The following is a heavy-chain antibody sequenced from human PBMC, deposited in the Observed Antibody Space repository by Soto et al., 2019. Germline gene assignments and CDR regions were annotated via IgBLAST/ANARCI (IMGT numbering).Heavy chain of an antibody. V-gene: IGHV3-30-3*01. D-gene: IGHD3-22*01. CDR1: VCTFSSYA. Sequence: GGSLRLSCASSVCTFSSYAMHWVRQAPGKGLEWVAVISYDGSNKYYADSVKGRFTISRDNSKNTLYLQMNSLRAEDTAVYYCARALTYYYDSSGYSDACDIWGQGTMVNV. CDR2: ISYDGSNK. CDR3: ARALTYYYDSSGYSDACDI. J-gene: IGHJ3*02.